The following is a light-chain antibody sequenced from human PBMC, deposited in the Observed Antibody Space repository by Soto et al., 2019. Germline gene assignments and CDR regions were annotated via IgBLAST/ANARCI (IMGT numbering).Light chain of an antibody. CDR2: EDT. CDR1: SSDVGSCSH. Sequence: QSALTRPASVSGSPGQSITISCTGTSSDVGSCSHVSWYQQHPGKAPKLIIHEDTKRPLGVSDRFSGSRSGNTASLTVSGLQAEDEAYYYCCLCGGMVFGGGTKLTVL. CDR3: CLCGGMV. J-gene: IGLJ2*01. V-gene: IGLV2-23*01.